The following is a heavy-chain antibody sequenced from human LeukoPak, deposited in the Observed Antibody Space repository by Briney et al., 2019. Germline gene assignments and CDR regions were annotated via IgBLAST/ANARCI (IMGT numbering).Heavy chain of an antibody. CDR3: ARDPSYGGSGAFAI. CDR2: VTGTSSPI. D-gene: IGHD5-18*01. J-gene: IGHJ3*02. CDR1: GFTFSTYS. V-gene: IGHV3-48*01. Sequence: GGSLRHSCEVSGFTFSTYSMNWVRQAPGKGLEWVSYVTGTSSPIYYADSVKGRFTISRDNAKNSLYLQMNSLRAEDTAVYYCARDPSYGGSGAFAIWGQAVMVTVSS.